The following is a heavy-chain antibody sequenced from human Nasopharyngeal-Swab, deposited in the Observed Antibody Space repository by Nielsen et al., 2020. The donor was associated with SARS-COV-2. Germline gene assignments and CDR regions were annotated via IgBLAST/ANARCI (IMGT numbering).Heavy chain of an antibody. D-gene: IGHD5-18*01. Sequence: SETLSLTCTASGYSISSGYYWGWIRQPPGKGLEWIGSIYHSGSTYYNPSLKSRVTISVDTSKNQFSLKLSSVTAADTAVYYCARQSRGYSYGYFDYWGQGTLVTVSS. CDR3: ARQSRGYSYGYFDY. CDR1: GYSISSGYY. J-gene: IGHJ4*02. CDR2: IYHSGST. V-gene: IGHV4-38-2*02.